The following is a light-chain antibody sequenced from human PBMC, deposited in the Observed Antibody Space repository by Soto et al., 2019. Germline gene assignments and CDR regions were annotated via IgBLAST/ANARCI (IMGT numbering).Light chain of an antibody. J-gene: IGKJ4*01. CDR3: QQSYSTPLT. CDR2: AAS. Sequence: DIQMTQSPSSLSASVGDRVTITCRASQSISSNLNWYQQKPGKAPKLLIYAASSLQSGVPSRFSGGGSGTDFTLTISSLQPEDFATYSCQQSYSTPLTFGGGTKVHIK. CDR1: QSISSN. V-gene: IGKV1-39*01.